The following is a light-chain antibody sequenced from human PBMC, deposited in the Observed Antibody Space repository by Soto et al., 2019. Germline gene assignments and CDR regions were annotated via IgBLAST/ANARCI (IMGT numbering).Light chain of an antibody. V-gene: IGKV3-20*01. CDR2: GAS. CDR1: QSVGSSN. Sequence: EIVLTQSPGTLSLSPGERATLSCRASQSVGSSNLAWYQQKPGQAPRLLIYGASSRATGIPDRFSGSGSGTHFALTISRLEPEDFAVYYCQPHGDPKTLGQGTKVEIK. CDR3: QPHGDPKT. J-gene: IGKJ1*01.